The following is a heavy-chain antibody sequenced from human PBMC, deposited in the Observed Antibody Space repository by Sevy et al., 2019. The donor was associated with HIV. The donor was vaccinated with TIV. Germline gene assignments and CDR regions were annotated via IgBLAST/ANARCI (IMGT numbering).Heavy chain of an antibody. CDR3: SREGSEGTVAQPDAFDF. Sequence: GGSLRLSCTATGFTFGDYAMSWFRQAPGKGLEWVGFIRSKTYGGTTEYAGSVKGRFTISREESKSIAYLQMNSLKTEDTAVYYCSREGSEGTVAQPDAFDFWGQGTMVTVSS. CDR1: GFTFGDYA. J-gene: IGHJ3*01. CDR2: IRSKTYGGTT. V-gene: IGHV3-49*03. D-gene: IGHD6-19*01.